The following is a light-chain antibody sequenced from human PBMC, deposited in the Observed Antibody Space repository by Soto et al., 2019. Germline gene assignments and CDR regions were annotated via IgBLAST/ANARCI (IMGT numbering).Light chain of an antibody. J-gene: IGKJ2*01. CDR3: HQRSRWPRT. V-gene: IGKV3-15*01. Sequence: EIVMTQSPATLSLSPGERATLSCRASQSVGSILAWYQQKPGQAPRLLIYGASTRASGVPARFSGSGSGTEFTLTISSLQSEDFAVYYCHQRSRWPRTFGQGTKLDMK. CDR2: GAS. CDR1: QSVGSI.